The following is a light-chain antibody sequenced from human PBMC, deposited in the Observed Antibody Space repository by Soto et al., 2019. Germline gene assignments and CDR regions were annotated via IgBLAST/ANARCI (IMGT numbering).Light chain of an antibody. V-gene: IGKV3-15*01. CDR1: QGVSSR. J-gene: IGKJ1*01. CDR3: QQYTDWPPWT. Sequence: EIVMTQSPATLAVSPGERATLSCRASQGVSSRLAWYQQKPGQAPRLLIYDVSTRASDTPARFSGSGSGTEFTLTISSLQSEDFAIYYCQQYTDWPPWTFGQGTKVESK. CDR2: DVS.